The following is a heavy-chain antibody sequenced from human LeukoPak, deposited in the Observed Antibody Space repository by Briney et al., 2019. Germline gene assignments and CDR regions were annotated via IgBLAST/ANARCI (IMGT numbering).Heavy chain of an antibody. CDR1: DYTFSSYG. CDR2: ISAYNGNT. Sequence: ASVKVSCKASDYTFSSYGISWARQAPGQGLEWMGWISAYNGNTNHAQKFQGRVTMTTDTSTSTAHMELRSLRSDDTAIFYCARARGDYARGFDIWGQGTMVTVSS. J-gene: IGHJ3*02. CDR3: ARARGDYARGFDI. D-gene: IGHD4-17*01. V-gene: IGHV1-18*01.